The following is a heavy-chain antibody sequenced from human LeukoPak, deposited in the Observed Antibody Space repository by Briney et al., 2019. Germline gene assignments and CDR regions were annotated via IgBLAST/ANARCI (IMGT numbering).Heavy chain of an antibody. CDR3: AKAMGQWLSAYMDV. J-gene: IGHJ6*03. CDR2: ISWNSGSI. D-gene: IGHD6-19*01. V-gene: IGHV3-9*03. Sequence: GGSLRLSCAASGFTFDDYAMHWVRQAPGKGLEWVSGISWNSGSIGYADSVKGRFTISRDNAKNSLYLQMNSLRAEDMALYYCAKAMGQWLSAYMDVWGKGTTVTVSS. CDR1: GFTFDDYA.